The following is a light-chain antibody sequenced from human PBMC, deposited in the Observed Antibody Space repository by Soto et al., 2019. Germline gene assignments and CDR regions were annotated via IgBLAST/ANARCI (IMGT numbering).Light chain of an antibody. Sequence: DLQMTQSPSSLSAFVGDRVTITCWASQTISNFLNWYQQKPGRAPYLLIYAASTLQSGVPSRFSGSQSGTDFTLTIASLQPEDFATYYCQQSYSTPLTFGGGTKVEIK. CDR2: AAS. J-gene: IGKJ4*01. V-gene: IGKV1-39*01. CDR3: QQSYSTPLT. CDR1: QTISNF.